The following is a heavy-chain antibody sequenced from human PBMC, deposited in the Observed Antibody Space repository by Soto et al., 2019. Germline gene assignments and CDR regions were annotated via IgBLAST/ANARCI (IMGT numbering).Heavy chain of an antibody. Sequence: TSETLRLSCAASGFTFSSYAMSWVRQAPGKGLEWVSAISGSGGSTYYADSVKGRFTISRDNSKNTLYLQMNSLRAEDTAVYYCAKSNVDTAMVQTYKFGYYYGMDVWGQGTTVTVSS. CDR1: GFTFSSYA. CDR2: ISGSGGST. CDR3: AKSNVDTAMVQTYKFGYYYGMDV. D-gene: IGHD5-18*01. V-gene: IGHV3-23*01. J-gene: IGHJ6*02.